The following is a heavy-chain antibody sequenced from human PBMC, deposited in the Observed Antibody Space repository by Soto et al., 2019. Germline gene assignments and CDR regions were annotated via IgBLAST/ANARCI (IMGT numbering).Heavy chain of an antibody. CDR1: GFTFDSHA. CDR2: IDTSGHST. Sequence: GGSLRLSCVGSGFTFDSHAMNWVRQAPGKGLECVAGIDTSGHSTNYAESVKGRFTISRDNAKNTVSLQMNSLRVEDTGVYYCAKDSWYFDLWSQGSQVTVSS. CDR3: AKDSWYFDL. D-gene: IGHD6-13*01. V-gene: IGHV3-23*01. J-gene: IGHJ4*02.